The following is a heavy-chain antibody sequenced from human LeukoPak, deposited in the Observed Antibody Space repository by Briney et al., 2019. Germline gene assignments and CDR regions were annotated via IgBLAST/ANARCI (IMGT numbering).Heavy chain of an antibody. D-gene: IGHD6-13*01. CDR2: IYTSGST. J-gene: IGHJ5*02. CDR3: ARRRVAAGHLGNWFGP. V-gene: IGHV4-4*09. Sequence: SETLSLTCTVSGGSISSYYWSWIRQPPGKGLEWIGYIYTSGSTNYNPSLKSRVTISVDTSKNQFSLKLSSVAAADTAVYYCARRRVAAGHLGNWFGPWGQGTLVTVSS. CDR1: GGSISSYY.